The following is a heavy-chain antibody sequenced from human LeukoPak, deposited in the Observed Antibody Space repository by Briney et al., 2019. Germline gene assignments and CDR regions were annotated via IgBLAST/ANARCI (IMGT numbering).Heavy chain of an antibody. CDR3: ARAKDYDILTGYYESGYYYGMDV. J-gene: IGHJ6*04. CDR1: GGTFSSYA. CDR2: IIPIFGTA. V-gene: IGHV1-69*13. D-gene: IGHD3-9*01. Sequence: SVKVSCKASGGTFSSYAISWVRPAPGQGLEWMGGIIPIFGTANYAQKFQGRVTITADESTSTAFMELSSLRSEDTAVYYCARAKDYDILTGYYESGYYYGMDVWGKGTTVTVSS.